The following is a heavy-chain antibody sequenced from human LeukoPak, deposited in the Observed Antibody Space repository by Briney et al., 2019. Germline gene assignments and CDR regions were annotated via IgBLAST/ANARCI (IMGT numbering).Heavy chain of an antibody. V-gene: IGHV4-4*02. CDR2: VFHSGTT. CDR3: ARQMAGED. CDR1: GDSLSSVNW. D-gene: IGHD6-19*01. J-gene: IGHJ4*02. Sequence: PSETLSLTCAVSGDSLSSVNWWNWVRQPPGKGLEWIGEVFHSGTTHYNPSLKSRVTISVDKSENQFSLKLLSVTAADTAIYYCARQMAGEDWGQGTLVTVSS.